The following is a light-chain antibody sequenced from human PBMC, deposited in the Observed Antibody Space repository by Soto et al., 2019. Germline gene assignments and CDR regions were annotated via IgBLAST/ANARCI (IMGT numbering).Light chain of an antibody. J-gene: IGKJ3*01. Sequence: DIPMTQSPSSLSASVGDRVTITCRASQIINTWLAWYQQKPGKAPKLLIYRASNLLSGVPSRFSGSGSGTEFTLTISCLQPDDFSIYYCQQYETYSGTFGSGTKVDL. CDR2: RAS. CDR3: QQYETYSGT. CDR1: QIINTW. V-gene: IGKV1-5*03.